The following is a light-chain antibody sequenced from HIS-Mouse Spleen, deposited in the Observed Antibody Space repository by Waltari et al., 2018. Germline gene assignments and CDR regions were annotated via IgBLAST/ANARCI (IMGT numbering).Light chain of an antibody. CDR3: QQYYSYPYT. CDR2: AAS. J-gene: IGKJ2*01. V-gene: IGKV1-8*01. CDR1: QGISSY. Sequence: AIRMTQSSSSLSASTGDRVTITCRASQGISSYLAWYQQKPGKAPKLLIYAASTLQSGVPSRFSGSGSGTDFTLTISCLQSEDFATYYCQQYYSYPYTFGQGTKLEIK.